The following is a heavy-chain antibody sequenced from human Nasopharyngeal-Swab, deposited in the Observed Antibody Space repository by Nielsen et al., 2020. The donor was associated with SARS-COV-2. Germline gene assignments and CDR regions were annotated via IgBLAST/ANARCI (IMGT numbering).Heavy chain of an antibody. V-gene: IGHV3-30*18. J-gene: IGHJ3*01. CDR3: AKVWWAETDAFDF. CDR2: ISDDGNDQ. D-gene: IGHD2-21*01. Sequence: GKSLKISCAAPGFTFSSYGMHWVRQAAGKGLEWVAGISDDGNDQNYAEFVEGRLTISRDNSKNTLFLEMNSLRAEDTAVYYCAKVWWAETDAFDFWGQGTTVTVSS. CDR1: GFTFSSYG.